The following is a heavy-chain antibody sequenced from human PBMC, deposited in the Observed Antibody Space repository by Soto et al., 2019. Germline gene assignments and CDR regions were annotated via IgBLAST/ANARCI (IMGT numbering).Heavy chain of an antibody. V-gene: IGHV3-30*18. CDR2: ISYDGSNK. D-gene: IGHD2-2*01. CDR1: GFTFSSYG. J-gene: IGHJ6*03. CDR3: AKDPVATSGPYYYYMDF. Sequence: PGGSLRLSCAASGFTFSSYGMHWVRQAPGKGLEWVAVISYDGSNKYCADSVKGRFTISRDNSKNTLYLQMNSLRAEDTAVYYCAKDPVATSGPYYYYMDFWGKGTTVTVSS.